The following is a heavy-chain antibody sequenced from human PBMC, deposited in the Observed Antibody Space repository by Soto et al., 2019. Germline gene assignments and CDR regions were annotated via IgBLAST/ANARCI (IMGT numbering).Heavy chain of an antibody. CDR3: VKTRPLLDV. J-gene: IGHJ6*02. CDR2: ISSNGGST. CDR1: GFTFRSYP. Sequence: GGSLRLSCSASGFTFRSYPMHWVRQAPGKGLEYVSAISSNGGSTYYADSVKGRFTISRDNSRNTLYLQMTSLRAEDTAVYHCVKTRPLLDVWGPGTTVTVSS. D-gene: IGHD6-6*01. V-gene: IGHV3-64D*06.